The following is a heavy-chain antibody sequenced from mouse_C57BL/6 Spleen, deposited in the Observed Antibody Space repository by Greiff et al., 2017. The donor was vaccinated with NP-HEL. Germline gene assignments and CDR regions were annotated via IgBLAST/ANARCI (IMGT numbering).Heavy chain of an antibody. Sequence: QVQLQQPGAELVRPRSSVKLSCKASGYTFTSYWMHWVKQRPIQGLEWIGNIDPSDSETHYNQKFKDKATLTVDKSSSTAYMQLSSLTSEDSAVYYCARSDGYSYYFDYWGQGTTLTVSS. J-gene: IGHJ2*01. V-gene: IGHV1-52*01. D-gene: IGHD2-3*01. CDR1: GYTFTSYW. CDR2: IDPSDSET. CDR3: ARSDGYSYYFDY.